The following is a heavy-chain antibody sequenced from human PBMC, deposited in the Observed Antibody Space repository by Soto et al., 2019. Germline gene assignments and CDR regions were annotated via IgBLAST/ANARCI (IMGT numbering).Heavy chain of an antibody. V-gene: IGHV3-23*01. D-gene: IGHD6-19*01. J-gene: IGHJ4*02. CDR1: GCTINTHA. CDR2: FSGRSGDT. Sequence: EVQLLASGGGLVQPGGSLRLSCAASGCTINTHAMTWVRQAPGKGLEWVSAFSGRSGDTYYAASVKGRFTISGDNSKNTVILEMNNLRAEDTAVYYCARDSSAWTNYFDSWGEGSQVTVSS. CDR3: ARDSSAWTNYFDS.